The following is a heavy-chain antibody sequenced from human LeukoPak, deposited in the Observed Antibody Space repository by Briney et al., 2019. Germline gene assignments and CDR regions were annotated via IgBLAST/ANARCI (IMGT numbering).Heavy chain of an antibody. CDR3: ARPSYGYYYYGMDV. D-gene: IGHD5-18*01. Sequence: PSETLSLTCTVSGGSISSYYWSWIRQPPGKGLEWIGYIYYSGSTNYNPSLKSRVTISVDTSENQFSLKLSSVTAADTAVYYCARPSYGYYYYGMDVWGQGTTVTVSS. CDR1: GGSISSYY. CDR2: IYYSGST. V-gene: IGHV4-59*08. J-gene: IGHJ6*02.